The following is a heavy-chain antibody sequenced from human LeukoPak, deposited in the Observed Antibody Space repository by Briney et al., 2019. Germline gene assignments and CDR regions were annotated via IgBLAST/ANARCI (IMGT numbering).Heavy chain of an antibody. CDR3: VNGGPGTFDY. J-gene: IGHJ4*02. CDR1: GFTFSSYA. V-gene: IGHV3-23*01. CDR2: ISSNGGST. D-gene: IGHD2-15*01. Sequence: GGSLRLSCAASGFTFSSYAMSWVRQAPGKGLEWVSAISSNGGSTYYADSVKGRFTISRDNSKNTLYLQMSSLRAEDTAVYYCVNGGPGTFDYWGQGTLVTVSS.